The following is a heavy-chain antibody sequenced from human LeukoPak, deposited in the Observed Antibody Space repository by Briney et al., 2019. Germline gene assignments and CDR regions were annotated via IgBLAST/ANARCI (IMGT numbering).Heavy chain of an antibody. V-gene: IGHV3-21*01. CDR1: GFTSSSYS. D-gene: IGHD4-17*01. J-gene: IGHJ5*02. CDR2: ISSSSSYI. Sequence: GGPLRLSCAASGFTSSSYSMNWVRQAPRKGLEWVSSISSSSSYIYYADSVKGRFTISRDNAKNSLYLQMNSLRAEDTAVYYCARGRLDYGDYLNWFDPWGQGTLVTVSS. CDR3: ARGRLDYGDYLNWFDP.